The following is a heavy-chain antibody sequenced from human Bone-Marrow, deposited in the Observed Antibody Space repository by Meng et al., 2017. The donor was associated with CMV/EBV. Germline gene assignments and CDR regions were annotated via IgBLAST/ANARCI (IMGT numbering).Heavy chain of an antibody. V-gene: IGHV3-48*04. D-gene: IGHD6-13*01. CDR3: ARDLASSSWDFYYYGMDF. J-gene: IGHJ6*02. CDR2: ISSSSSTI. CDR1: GFTFDDYG. Sequence: GGSLRLSCAASGFTFDDYGMSWVRQAAGKGLEWVSYISSSSSTIYYADSVKGRFTISRDNAKNSLYLQMNSLRAEDTAVYYCARDLASSSWDFYYYGMDFWGQGTMVTVSS.